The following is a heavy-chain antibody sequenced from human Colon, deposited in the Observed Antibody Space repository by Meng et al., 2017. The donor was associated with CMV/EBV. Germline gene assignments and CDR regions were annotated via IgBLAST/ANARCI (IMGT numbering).Heavy chain of an antibody. J-gene: IGHJ4*02. D-gene: IGHD2-2*01. CDR1: GFTFRSYW. V-gene: IGHV3-74*03. Sequence: GGSLRLSCTASGFTFRSYWMHWVRQAPGKGLVWVSRINKDGGSITYADFVEGRFTISRDNAKNTLYLQMNSLRVEDTAVYYCARDVFDTSSYGYWGQGALVTVSS. CDR2: INKDGGSI. CDR3: ARDVFDTSSYGY.